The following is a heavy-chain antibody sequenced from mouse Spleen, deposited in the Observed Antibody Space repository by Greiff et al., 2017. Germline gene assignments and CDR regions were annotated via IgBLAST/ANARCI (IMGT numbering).Heavy chain of an antibody. CDR1: GFSLTSYG. V-gene: IGHV2-2*01. D-gene: IGHD2-3*01. CDR3: ARNPWDGYYSYAMDY. CDR2: IWSGGST. J-gene: IGHJ4*01. Sequence: VQLKESGPGLVQPSQSLSITCTVSGFSLTSYGVHWVRQSPGKGLEWLGVIWSGGSTDYNAAFISRLSISKDNSKSQVFFKMNSLQADDTAIYYCARNPWDGYYSYAMDYWGQGTSVTVSS.